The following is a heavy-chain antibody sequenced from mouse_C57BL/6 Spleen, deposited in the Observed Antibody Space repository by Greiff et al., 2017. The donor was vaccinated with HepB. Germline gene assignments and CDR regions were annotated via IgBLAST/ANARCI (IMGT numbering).Heavy chain of an antibody. CDR3: ARRGDYYGSSSTWFAY. D-gene: IGHD1-1*01. CDR2: INPNNGGT. CDR1: GYTFTDYY. V-gene: IGHV1-26*01. Sequence: EVQLQQSGPELVKPGASVKISCKASGYTFTDYYMNWVKQSHGKSLEWIGDINPNNGGTSYNQKFKGKATLTVDKSSSTAYMELRSLTSEDSAVYYWARRGDYYGSSSTWFAYWGQGTLVTVSA. J-gene: IGHJ3*01.